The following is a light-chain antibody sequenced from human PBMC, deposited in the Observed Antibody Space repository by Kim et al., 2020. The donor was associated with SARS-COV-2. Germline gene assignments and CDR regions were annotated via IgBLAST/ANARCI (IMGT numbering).Light chain of an antibody. CDR3: QQSYNTPRT. V-gene: IGKV1-39*01. Sequence: DIQMTQSPSSLSASVGDRITITCRASQSISGYLNWYQQKPGKAPKLLIYAASSFQSGVPSRFSGSGSGTDFTLTISSLQPEDFATYYCQQSYNTPRTFGRGTKLEI. J-gene: IGKJ2*01. CDR1: QSISGY. CDR2: AAS.